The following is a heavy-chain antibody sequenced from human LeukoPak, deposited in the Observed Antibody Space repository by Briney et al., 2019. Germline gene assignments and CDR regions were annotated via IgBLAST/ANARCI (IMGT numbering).Heavy chain of an antibody. V-gene: IGHV1-2*02. CDR3: ARDLTAWKDNWFDP. CDR1: GYTFTGYY. CDR2: INPNSGGT. J-gene: IGHJ5*02. D-gene: IGHD1-1*01. Sequence: GASVKVSCKASGYTFTGYYMHWVRQAPGQGLEWKGWINPNSGGTNYAQKFQGRVTMTRDTSISTAYMELSRLRSDDTAVYYCARDLTAWKDNWFDPWGQGTLVTVSS.